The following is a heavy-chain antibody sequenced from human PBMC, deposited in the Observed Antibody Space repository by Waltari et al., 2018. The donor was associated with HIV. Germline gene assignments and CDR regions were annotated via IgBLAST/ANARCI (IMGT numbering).Heavy chain of an antibody. D-gene: IGHD3-3*01. CDR3: ARQRIRFLYDFDY. J-gene: IGHJ4*02. V-gene: IGHV3-33*01. CDR1: GFTFSSYG. Sequence: QVQLVESGGGVVQPGRSLRLSCAASGFTFSSYGMHWVRQAPGNGLEWGAVIWYDGSNKYYADSVRGRCTISRDNSKNTLYLQMNSLRAEDTAVYYCARQRIRFLYDFDYWGQGTLATVSS. CDR2: IWYDGSNK.